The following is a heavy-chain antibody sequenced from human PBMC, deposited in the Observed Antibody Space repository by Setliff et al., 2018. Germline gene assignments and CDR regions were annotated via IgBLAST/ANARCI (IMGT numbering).Heavy chain of an antibody. CDR3: SRVHDAPFSYEVKWISFDH. CDR1: GFRFRSYA. V-gene: IGHV3-23*01. Sequence: GGSLRLSCAASGFRFRSYAMIWVRQAPGKGLEWVSAISGSGLKTYYADSVKGRLTISRDESESTLYLHMNTLRPEDTAMYFCSRVHDAPFSYEVKWISFDHWGQGNLVTVSS. D-gene: IGHD5-12*01. J-gene: IGHJ4*02. CDR2: ISGSGLKT.